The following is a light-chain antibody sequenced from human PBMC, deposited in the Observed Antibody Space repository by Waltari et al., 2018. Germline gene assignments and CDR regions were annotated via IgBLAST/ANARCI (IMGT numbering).Light chain of an antibody. Sequence: QSVLTQPPSTSGTPGQRVIISCSGSSSNIGRNIVNWYQQLPGSAPKLLIYSNRQRPPGVPDLFSGSKSDTSASLAISGLESDDEADYYCAAWDDSLNGWVFGGGTKLTVL. CDR3: AAWDDSLNGWV. CDR1: SSNIGRNI. V-gene: IGLV1-44*01. J-gene: IGLJ3*02. CDR2: SNR.